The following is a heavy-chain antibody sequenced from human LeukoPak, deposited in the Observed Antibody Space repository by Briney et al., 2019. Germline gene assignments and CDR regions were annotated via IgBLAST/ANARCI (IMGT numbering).Heavy chain of an antibody. J-gene: IGHJ5*02. CDR2: IYYSGST. D-gene: IGHD3-3*01. CDR3: ARGLGIFGVSWFDP. CDR1: GGSISSYY. Sequence: SETLSLTCTVSGGSISSYYWSWIRQPPGKGLEWIGYIYYSGSTNYNPSLKSRVIISVDTSKNQFSLKLTSVTAADTAVYYCARGLGIFGVSWFDPWGQGALVTVSS. V-gene: IGHV4-59*12.